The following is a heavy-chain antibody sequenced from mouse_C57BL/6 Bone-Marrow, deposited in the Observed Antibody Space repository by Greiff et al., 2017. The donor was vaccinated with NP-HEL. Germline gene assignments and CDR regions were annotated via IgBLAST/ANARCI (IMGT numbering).Heavy chain of an antibody. D-gene: IGHD1-3*01. CDR1: GYTFTSYW. J-gene: IGHJ2*01. CDR2: IDPNSGGT. Sequence: VQLQQPGAELVKPGASVKLSCKASGYTFTSYWMHWVKQRPGRGLEWIGRIDPNSGGTKYNEKFKSKATLTVDKPSSTVYMQLSRLTSEDSAVYYCARSEVGRRYCFDYWGRGTTLTVSS. CDR3: ARSEVGRRYCFDY. V-gene: IGHV1-72*01.